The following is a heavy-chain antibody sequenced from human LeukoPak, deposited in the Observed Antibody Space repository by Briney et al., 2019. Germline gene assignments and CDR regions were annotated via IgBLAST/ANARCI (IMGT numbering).Heavy chain of an antibody. CDR1: GYTFTSYD. V-gene: IGHV1-8*01. D-gene: IGHD3-22*01. CDR3: ARWRYYYDSSGYYSDAFDI. J-gene: IGHJ3*02. Sequence: ASVKVSCKASGYTFTSYDINWVRQATGQGLEWMGWMNPNSGNTGYAQKFQGRVTMTRNTSIRTAYMELSSLRSEDTAVYYCARWRYYYDSSGYYSDAFDIWGQGTMVTASS. CDR2: MNPNSGNT.